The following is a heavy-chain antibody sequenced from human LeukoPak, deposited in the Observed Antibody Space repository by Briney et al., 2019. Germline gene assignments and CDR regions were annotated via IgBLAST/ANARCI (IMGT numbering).Heavy chain of an antibody. D-gene: IGHD2-21*02. V-gene: IGHV4-31*03. CDR2: IYYSGST. CDR3: ARAGSYCGGDCYGALDY. J-gene: IGHJ4*02. CDR1: GGSISSGGYY. Sequence: SETLSLTCTVSGGSISSGGYYWSWIRQHPGKGLEWIGYIYYSGSTYYNPSLKSRVTISVDTSKNQFSLELSSVTAADTAVYYCARAGSYCGGDCYGALDYWGQGTLVTVSS.